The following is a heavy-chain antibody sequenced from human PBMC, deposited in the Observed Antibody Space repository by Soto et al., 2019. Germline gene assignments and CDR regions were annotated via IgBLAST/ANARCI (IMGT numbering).Heavy chain of an antibody. J-gene: IGHJ4*02. CDR1: GGSISSSSYY. CDR2: IYYSGST. Sequence: QLQLQESGPGLVKPSETLSLTCTVSGGSISSSSYYWGWIRQPPGKVLEWIGNIYYSGSTYYNPTLKSRVTISVDTPKNQFSPKLSSLHAPDTAVYHCASRQSSTFFGYWGQGTLVPVSS. D-gene: IGHD6-6*01. V-gene: IGHV4-39*01. CDR3: ASRQSSTFFGY.